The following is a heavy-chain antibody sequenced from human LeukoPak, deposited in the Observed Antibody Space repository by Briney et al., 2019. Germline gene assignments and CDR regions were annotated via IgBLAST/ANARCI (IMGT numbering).Heavy chain of an antibody. CDR1: GFTFSSYE. D-gene: IGHD3-10*01. V-gene: IGHV3-48*03. J-gene: IGHJ4*02. CDR3: ARDGKGRNRIGYYFDY. CDR2: MSFSGSTI. Sequence: GGSLRLSCVASGFTFSSYEMNWVRQAPGRGLEWVSYMSFSGSTIYYAASVKGRFTISRDNAKNSLYLQMNSLRAEDTAVYYCARDGKGRNRIGYYFDYWGQGTLVTVSS.